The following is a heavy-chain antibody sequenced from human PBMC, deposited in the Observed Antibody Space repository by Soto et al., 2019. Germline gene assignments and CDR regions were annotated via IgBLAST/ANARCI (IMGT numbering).Heavy chain of an antibody. V-gene: IGHV3-30*18. CDR3: AKVYRGYCSGGSCYSYFDY. CDR2: ISYDGSNK. J-gene: IGHJ4*02. D-gene: IGHD2-15*01. CDR1: GFTFSSCG. Sequence: PGGSLRLSCAASGFTFSSCGMHWVRQAPGKGLEWVAVISYDGSNKYYADSVKGRFTISRDNSKNTLYLQMNSLRAEDTAVYYCAKVYRGYCSGGSCYSYFDYWGQGTLVTVSS.